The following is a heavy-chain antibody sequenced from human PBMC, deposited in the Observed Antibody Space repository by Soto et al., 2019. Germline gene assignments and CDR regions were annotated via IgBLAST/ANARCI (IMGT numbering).Heavy chain of an antibody. J-gene: IGHJ4*02. V-gene: IGHV1-2*02. D-gene: IGHD4-17*01. CDR3: ATEGPYGDYPDY. CDR1: GYTFTGYY. CDR2: INPKSGGT. Sequence: QVQLVQSGAAVKKPGASVQVSCKASGYTFTGYYMHWVRQAPGQGLEWMGWINPKSGGTNYAQKFQGRVTMTRDTSISTAYMELSRLRSDDTAVYYCATEGPYGDYPDYWGQGTLVTVSS.